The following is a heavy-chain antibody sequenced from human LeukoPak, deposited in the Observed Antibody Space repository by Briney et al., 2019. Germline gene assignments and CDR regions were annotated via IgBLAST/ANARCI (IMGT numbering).Heavy chain of an antibody. V-gene: IGHV4-59*08. J-gene: IGHJ1*01. CDR1: GGSISSYY. CDR2: IYYSGRT. Sequence: SETLSLTCTVSGGSISSYYWSWIRQPPGKGLEWIGYIYYSGRTKYNPSLKSRVTISVDTSKNQFSLKLSSVTAADTAVYYCARHTDDLSYFQHWGQGTLVTVSS. D-gene: IGHD3-16*01. CDR3: ARHTDDLSYFQH.